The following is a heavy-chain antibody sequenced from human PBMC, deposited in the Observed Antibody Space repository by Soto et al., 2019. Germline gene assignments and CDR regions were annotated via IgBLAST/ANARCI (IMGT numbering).Heavy chain of an antibody. CDR1: GYTFTSYG. J-gene: IGHJ6*03. CDR3: AKDQSRPPTGDYYYYMDV. Sequence: ASVKVSCKASGYTFTSYGISWVRQAPGQGLEWMGWISAYNGNTNYAQKLQGRVTMTTDTSTSTAYMELRSLRSDDTAVYYCAKDQSRPPTGDYYYYMDVWGKGTPVTVSS. D-gene: IGHD7-27*01. V-gene: IGHV1-18*01. CDR2: ISAYNGNT.